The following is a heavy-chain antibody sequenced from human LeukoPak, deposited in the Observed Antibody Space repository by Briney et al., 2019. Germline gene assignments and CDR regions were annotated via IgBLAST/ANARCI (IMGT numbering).Heavy chain of an antibody. CDR3: ARSYGDYLGAFDI. CDR2: INPNSGGT. J-gene: IGHJ3*02. CDR1: GYTFTGYY. D-gene: IGHD4-17*01. V-gene: IGHV1-2*02. Sequence: GASVKVSCKASGYTFTGYYMHWVRQAPGQGLEWMGWINPNSGGTNYAQKFQGRVTMTRDTSISTAYMELSRLRSADTAVYYCARSYGDYLGAFDIWGQGTMVTVSS.